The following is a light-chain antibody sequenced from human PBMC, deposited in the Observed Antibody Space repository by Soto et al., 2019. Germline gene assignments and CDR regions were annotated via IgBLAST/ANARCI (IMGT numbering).Light chain of an antibody. J-gene: IGKJ5*01. Sequence: DLQMTQSPSSVSASVGDSVTIXXQASQGISRSLAWYQQKPGKAPKIXIYAASSLQSGVPSRFSGSGVGTDFTLTISSLQPEDSAIYYCQQADTFPITFGQGTRLEIK. V-gene: IGKV1D-12*01. CDR3: QQADTFPIT. CDR2: AAS. CDR1: QGISRS.